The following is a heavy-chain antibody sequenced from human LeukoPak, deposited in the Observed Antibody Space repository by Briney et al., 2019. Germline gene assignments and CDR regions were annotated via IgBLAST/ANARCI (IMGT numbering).Heavy chain of an antibody. D-gene: IGHD4-11*01. CDR2: INTDGRTT. CDR1: GFTFSSYW. J-gene: IGHJ4*02. Sequence: GGSLRLSCVSSGFTFSSYWMHWVRQAPGKGLVWVSRINTDGRTTTYADSVKGRFTISRDNAKNTLYLQMNSLRAEDTAAYYCVRSAFLTTEFYFDYWGQGTLVTVSS. CDR3: VRSAFLTTEFYFDY. V-gene: IGHV3-74*01.